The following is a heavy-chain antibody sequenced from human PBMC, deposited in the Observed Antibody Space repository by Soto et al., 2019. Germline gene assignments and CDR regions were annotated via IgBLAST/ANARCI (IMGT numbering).Heavy chain of an antibody. CDR1: GFTFSSYA. Sequence: EVQLLESGGGLVQPGGSLILYCAASGFTFSSYAMSWVRQAPGKVLEWVSAISGSGGSTDYADSVKGRFTISRDNSKNTLYLQMNSLRAEDTAVYYCAKGYSPFILFTFDYWGQGTLVTVSS. CDR2: ISGSGGST. J-gene: IGHJ4*02. CDR3: AKGYSPFILFTFDY. V-gene: IGHV3-23*01. D-gene: IGHD2-15*01.